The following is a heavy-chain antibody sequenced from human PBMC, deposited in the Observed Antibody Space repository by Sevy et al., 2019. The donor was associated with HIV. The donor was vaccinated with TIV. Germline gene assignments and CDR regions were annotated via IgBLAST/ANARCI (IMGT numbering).Heavy chain of an antibody. CDR1: GVSISSSSYD. D-gene: IGHD3-10*01. J-gene: IGHJ4*02. V-gene: IGHV4-39*01. CDR2: IFFSGST. Sequence: SETLSLTSTVSGVSISSSSYDWGWIRQPPGKGLEWIASIFFSGSTYYNPSLKSRVTISVDTSKNQFSLKLNSVTAADTALYYCARQGGLVDRAFDYWGQGTLVTVSS. CDR3: ARQGGLVDRAFDY.